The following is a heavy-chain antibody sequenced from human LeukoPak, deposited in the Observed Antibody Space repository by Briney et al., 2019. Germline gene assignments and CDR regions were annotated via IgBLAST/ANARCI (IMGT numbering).Heavy chain of an antibody. V-gene: IGHV3-48*01. CDR3: ARGPPLFDP. Sequence: GGSLRLSCAVSGFTFSDYSMNWVRQPPGKGLEWISYISTGGDTIYYADSVKGRFTISSDNDKKSLYLPMNSLSAEDTAVYYCARGPPLFDPWGQGTLVTVSS. CDR1: GFTFSDYS. J-gene: IGHJ5*02. CDR2: ISTGGDTI.